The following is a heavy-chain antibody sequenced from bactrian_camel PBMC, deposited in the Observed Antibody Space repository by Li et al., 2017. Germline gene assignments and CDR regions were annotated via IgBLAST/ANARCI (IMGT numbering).Heavy chain of an antibody. V-gene: IGHV3S53*01. CDR3: AAGQGVGWCLDVIRVGAEPDFDY. D-gene: IGHD5*01. J-gene: IGHJ6*01. CDR2: LSGHGVT. Sequence: VQLVESGGGSAQPGGSLRLSCVASGYEFSTGCMGWFRQFPGKDRQVVAGLSGHGVTMYVDSVKGRFTISKDNAKNTLYLQINSLKPEDSATYYCAAGQGVGWCLDVIRVGAEPDFDYWGHGTQVTVS. CDR1: GYEFSTGC.